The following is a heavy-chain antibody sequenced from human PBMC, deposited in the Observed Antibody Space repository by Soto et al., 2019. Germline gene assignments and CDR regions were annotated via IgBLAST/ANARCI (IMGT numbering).Heavy chain of an antibody. J-gene: IGHJ5*02. Sequence: QLQLMQSGGEAKNPGASVKVSCEASGYSFSTYAISWLRQAPGQGLEWMGLITPNNGYTNYAQKFQDRLILTTDIPSITAYMELTSLRYDDTAMYYCATSYDSGFDPWGQGTLVSVS. D-gene: IGHD3-3*01. CDR1: GYSFSTYA. CDR2: ITPNNGYT. V-gene: IGHV1-18*01. CDR3: ATSYDSGFDP.